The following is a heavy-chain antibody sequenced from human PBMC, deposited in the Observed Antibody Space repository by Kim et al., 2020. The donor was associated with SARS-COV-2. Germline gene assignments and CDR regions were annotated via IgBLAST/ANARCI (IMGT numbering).Heavy chain of an antibody. V-gene: IGHV3-23*01. J-gene: IGHJ3*02. CDR2: ISGGGGST. D-gene: IGHD3-10*01. CDR3: AKACSMVRGVIKGAFDI. Sequence: GGSLRLSCAASGFTFSSYAMSWVRQAPGKGLEWVSAISGGGGSTYYADSVKGRFTISRDNSKNTLYLQMNSLRAEDTAVYYCAKACSMVRGVIKGAFDIWGQGTMVTVSS. CDR1: GFTFSSYA.